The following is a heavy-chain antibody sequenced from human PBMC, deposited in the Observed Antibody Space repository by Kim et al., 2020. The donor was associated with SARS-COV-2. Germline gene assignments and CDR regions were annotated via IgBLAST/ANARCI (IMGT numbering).Heavy chain of an antibody. CDR2: IFYSGST. D-gene: IGHD7-27*01. CDR1: GGSISSYY. CDR3: ARLIPGDWYYFDY. J-gene: IGHJ4*02. Sequence: SETLSLTCTVSGGSISSYYWSWIRQPPGKGLEWIGYIFYSGSTNYNPSLKSRVTISVDTSKNQFSLKVSSVTAADTAVYYCARLIPGDWYYFDYWGQGTLVNVSS. V-gene: IGHV4-59*08.